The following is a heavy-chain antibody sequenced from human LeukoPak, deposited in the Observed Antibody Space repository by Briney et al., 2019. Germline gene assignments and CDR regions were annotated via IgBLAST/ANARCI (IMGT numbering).Heavy chain of an antibody. J-gene: IGHJ6*02. V-gene: IGHV1-69*04. CDR1: GGTFSTSA. D-gene: IGHD5-18*01. CDR3: ARDQGLTAPPPYGLDV. Sequence: ASVQVSCKTSGGTFSTSAITWVRQAPGQGLEWMGRIIPVLNIATYAQRFQGRVTITADTSTSTVYMELSSLRSEETAVYYCARDQGLTAPPPYGLDVWGQGTTVIVSS. CDR2: IIPVLNIA.